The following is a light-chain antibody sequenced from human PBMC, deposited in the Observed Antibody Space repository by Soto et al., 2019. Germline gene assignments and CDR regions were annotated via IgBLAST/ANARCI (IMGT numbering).Light chain of an antibody. Sequence: QSVLTQPASVSGSPGQSITISCTGTSSDVGTYTLVSWYQQHPGKAPKLVIYEVNKRPAGVSKRFSGSRSGDTASLTISGLQAEDEADYYCTSYAGNNNYVFGTGTKLTVL. CDR2: EVN. V-gene: IGLV2-23*02. CDR1: SSDVGTYTL. J-gene: IGLJ1*01. CDR3: TSYAGNNNYV.